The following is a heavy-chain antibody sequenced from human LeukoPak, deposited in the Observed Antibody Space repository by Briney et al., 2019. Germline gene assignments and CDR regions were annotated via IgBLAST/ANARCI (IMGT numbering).Heavy chain of an antibody. V-gene: IGHV4-34*01. Sequence: KPSETLSLTCAVYGGSFSSYYWSWIRQPPGKGLEWIGEINHSGSTNYNPSLKSRVTISVDTSKNQFSLKLSSVTAADTAVYYCARGYGESRHSSYFDYWGQGTLVTVSS. J-gene: IGHJ4*02. D-gene: IGHD4-17*01. CDR2: INHSGST. CDR1: GGSFSSYY. CDR3: ARGYGESRHSSYFDY.